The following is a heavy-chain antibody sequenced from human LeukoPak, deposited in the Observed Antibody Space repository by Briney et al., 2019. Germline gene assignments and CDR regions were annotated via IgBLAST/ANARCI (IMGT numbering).Heavy chain of an antibody. J-gene: IGHJ1*01. CDR3: VRAPAEIGGYYPEYFRH. D-gene: IGHD3-22*01. V-gene: IGHV3-74*01. Sequence: GGSLRLSCAASGFTFSRYWMHWVRHAPGKGLVWVSRIKSDGSTNYADSVKGRFTISRDNAKNTVSLQMNRLRAEDTGVYYCVRAPAEIGGYYPEYFRHWGQGTLVTVSS. CDR1: GFTFSRYW. CDR2: IKSDGST.